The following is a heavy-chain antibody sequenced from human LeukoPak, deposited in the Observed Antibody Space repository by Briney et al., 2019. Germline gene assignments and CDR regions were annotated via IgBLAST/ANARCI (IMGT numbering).Heavy chain of an antibody. J-gene: IGHJ4*02. CDR2: ISGSGITT. D-gene: IGHD3-3*01. V-gene: IGHV3-23*01. CDR1: GFTFSGYT. Sequence: GGALRLSCAASGFTFSGYTMNWVRQAPGKGPEWVSSISGSGITTNYADSVKGRFTISREYSNNTLYLQMSSLRAEDTAIYYCAKETALVGGHAAIFDHWGQGTLVTVSS. CDR3: AKETALVGGHAAIFDH.